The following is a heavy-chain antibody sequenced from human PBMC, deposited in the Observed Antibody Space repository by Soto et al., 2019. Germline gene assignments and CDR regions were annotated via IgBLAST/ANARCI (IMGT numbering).Heavy chain of an antibody. D-gene: IGHD5-12*01. J-gene: IGHJ4*02. CDR1: GLAFSSYW. CDR3: ARDGGYGTPFEY. Sequence: EVQFVQSGGGLVQPGGSLRLSCAASGLAFSSYWLHWVRQAPGKGMMIVSRITGDGTNTAYATSVKGRFTSSRDKAKNMVYLQRDSVKAEDKAVYYCARDGGYGTPFEYWGQGALVTVSS. CDR2: ITGDGTNT. V-gene: IGHV3-74*01.